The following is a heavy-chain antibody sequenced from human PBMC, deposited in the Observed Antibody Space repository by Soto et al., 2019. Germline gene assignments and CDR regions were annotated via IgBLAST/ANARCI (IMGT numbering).Heavy chain of an antibody. D-gene: IGHD2-21*02. CDR3: VRDSCGGDCYDPDAFDV. CDR1: GFPFSTYD. Sequence: EVQLAESGGGLVQPGGSLRLSCAASGFPFSTYDMNWVRQAPGKGLQWVAYITSSSRSISYADSVKGRFTISRDNAKNSLYLQMNSLRVEDTAVYYCVRDSCGGDCYDPDAFDVWGLGTMITVS. J-gene: IGHJ3*01. V-gene: IGHV3-48*01. CDR2: ITSSSRSI.